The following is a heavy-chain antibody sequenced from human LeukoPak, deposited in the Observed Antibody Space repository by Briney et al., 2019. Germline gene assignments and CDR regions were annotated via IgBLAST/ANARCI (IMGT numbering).Heavy chain of an antibody. CDR2: ISMDGIQE. CDR1: GFRFNNCA. D-gene: IGHD5-18*01. Sequence: PGRSLRLSCAASGFRFNNCAMHWVRQPPGTGLEWVAVISMDGIQEYYADSVKGRFSISRDNSKNTLYLQMNSLRSEDTAVYYCAREVYSYALDALDLWGQGTMVTVSS. CDR3: AREVYSYALDALDL. J-gene: IGHJ3*01. V-gene: IGHV3-30*04.